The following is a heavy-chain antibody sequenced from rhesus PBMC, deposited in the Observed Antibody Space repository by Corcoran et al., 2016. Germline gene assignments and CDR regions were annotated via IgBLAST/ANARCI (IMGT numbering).Heavy chain of an antibody. V-gene: IGHV4-106*01. CDR2: IDGSGGST. D-gene: IGHD5-24*01. J-gene: IGHJ4*01. CDR3: ARARYSGYTYGAYFDY. CDR1: GSSISDDYY. Sequence: QVQLQESGPGLVKPSETLSLTCAVSGSSISDDYYWSWIRSWIRQPPGKGLEWIGYIDGSGGSTTYHPSLKNRVTISIDTSKNHFSLRLSSVTAADTAVYYCARARYSGYTYGAYFDYWGQGVLVTVSS.